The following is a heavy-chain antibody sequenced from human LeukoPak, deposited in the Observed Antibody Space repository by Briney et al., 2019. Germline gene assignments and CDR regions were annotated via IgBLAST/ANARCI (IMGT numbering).Heavy chain of an antibody. CDR1: GGSISSSSYY. J-gene: IGHJ5*02. V-gene: IGHV4-39*01. CDR3: ARRVDYYGSGSQNWFDP. D-gene: IGHD3-10*01. Sequence: PSETLSLTCTVSGGSISSSSYYWGWIRQPPGKGLEWIGSIYYSGSTYYNLSLKSRVTISVDTSKNQFSLKLSSVTAADTAVYYCARRVDYYGSGSQNWFDPWGQGTLVTVSS. CDR2: IYYSGST.